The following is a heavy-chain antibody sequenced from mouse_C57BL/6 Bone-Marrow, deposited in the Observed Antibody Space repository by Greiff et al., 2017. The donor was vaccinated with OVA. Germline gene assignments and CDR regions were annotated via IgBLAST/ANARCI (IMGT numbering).Heavy chain of an antibody. Sequence: VQLQQSGAELVRPGASVKLSCTASGFNITDDYMHWVKQRPEQGLEWIGWIDPENGDTEYASKFQGKAPITADTTSNTAYLQLSSLTSEDTAVYYCTSYGNFDYWGQGTTLTVSS. CDR2: IDPENGDT. CDR1: GFNITDDY. J-gene: IGHJ2*01. CDR3: TSYGNFDY. D-gene: IGHD2-1*01. V-gene: IGHV14-4*01.